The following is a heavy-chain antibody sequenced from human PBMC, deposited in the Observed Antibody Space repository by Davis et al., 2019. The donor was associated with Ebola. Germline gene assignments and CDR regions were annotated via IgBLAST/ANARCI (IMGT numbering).Heavy chain of an antibody. J-gene: IGHJ5*02. V-gene: IGHV1-2*02. D-gene: IGHD2-2*02. Sequence: ASVKVSCKASGGTFSSYAISWVQQAPGQGLEWMGWINPNSGGTNYAQKFQGRVTMTRDTSISTAYMELSRLRSDDTAVYYCARDRPAAIRSVNWFDPWGQGTLVTVSS. CDR3: ARDRPAAIRSVNWFDP. CDR1: GGTFSSYA. CDR2: INPNSGGT.